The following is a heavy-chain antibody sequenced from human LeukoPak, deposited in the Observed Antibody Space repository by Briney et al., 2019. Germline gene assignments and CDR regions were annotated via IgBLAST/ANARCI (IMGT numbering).Heavy chain of an antibody. CDR2: IYYSGST. V-gene: IGHV4-39*07. J-gene: IGHJ4*02. D-gene: IGHD6-13*01. Sequence: SETLSLTCTVSGGSISSSSYYWGWIRQPPGKGLEWIGSIYYSGSTYYNPSLKSRVTISVDTSKNQFSLKLSSVTAADTAVYYCARDQPNPSIAAAGTGVKEYYFDYWGQGTLVTVSS. CDR3: ARDQPNPSIAAAGTGVKEYYFDY. CDR1: GGSISSSSYY.